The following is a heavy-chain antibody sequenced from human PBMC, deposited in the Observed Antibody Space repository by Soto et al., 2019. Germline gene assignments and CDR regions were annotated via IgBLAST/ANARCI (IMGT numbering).Heavy chain of an antibody. Sequence: ASVKVSCKASGYTFTGSYMHWVRQAPGQGLEWMGWINPNSGGTNYAQKFQGWVTMTRDTSISTAYMELSRLRSDDTAVYYCARDRCSGGSCYSMDVWGQGTTVTVSS. V-gene: IGHV1-2*04. CDR2: INPNSGGT. D-gene: IGHD2-15*01. CDR3: ARDRCSGGSCYSMDV. J-gene: IGHJ6*02. CDR1: GYTFTGSY.